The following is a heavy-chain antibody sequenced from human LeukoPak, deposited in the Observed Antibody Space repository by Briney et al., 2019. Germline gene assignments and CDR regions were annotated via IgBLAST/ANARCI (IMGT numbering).Heavy chain of an antibody. CDR1: GGAFSGYY. CDR2: INHSGST. J-gene: IGHJ6*02. CDR3: ARMRSGYYSYYYGMDV. V-gene: IGHV4-34*01. D-gene: IGHD3-22*01. Sequence: SETLSLTCAVYGGAFSGYYWSWIRQPPGKGLEWIGEINHSGSTNYNPSLKRRVTISVDTSKNQFSLKLSSVTAADTAVYYCARMRSGYYSYYYGMDVWGQGTTVTVSS.